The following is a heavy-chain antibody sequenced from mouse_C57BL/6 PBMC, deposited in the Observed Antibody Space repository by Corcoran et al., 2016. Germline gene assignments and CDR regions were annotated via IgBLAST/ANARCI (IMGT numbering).Heavy chain of an antibody. Sequence: QVQLQQSGAELVKPGASVKLSCKASGYTFTEYTIHWVKQRSGQGLEWIGWFYPGSGSIKYNEKFKDKATLTADKSSSTVYMEISRLTSEDSAVYFCARQEEGYYYGSSYWYFDVWGTGTTITVSS. CDR2: FYPGSGSI. J-gene: IGHJ1*03. D-gene: IGHD1-1*01. CDR1: GYTFTEYT. V-gene: IGHV1-62-2*01. CDR3: ARQEEGYYYGSSYWYFDV.